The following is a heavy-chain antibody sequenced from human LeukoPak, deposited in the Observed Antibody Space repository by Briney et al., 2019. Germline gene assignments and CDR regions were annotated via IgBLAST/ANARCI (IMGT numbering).Heavy chain of an antibody. CDR2: IYYSGST. CDR3: ARHKDYYYSYMDV. CDR1: GDSISTSSDY. J-gene: IGHJ6*03. V-gene: IGHV4-39*01. Sequence: PSETLSLTCSVSGDSISTSSDYWGWIRQPPGKGLEWIGTIYYSGSTYYNPSLTSRVTISVDTSKNQFSLKLSSVTAAATAVYYCARHKDYYYSYMDVWGKGTTVTISS.